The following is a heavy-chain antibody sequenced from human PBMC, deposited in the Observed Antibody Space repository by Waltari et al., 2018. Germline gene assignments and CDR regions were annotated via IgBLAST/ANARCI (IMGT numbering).Heavy chain of an antibody. J-gene: IGHJ2*01. CDR1: GRSISSYY. CDR2: IYYSGST. CDR3: ARVGVLGMAWYFDL. Sequence: QVQLQESGPGLVKPSETLSLTCTVSGRSISSYYWSWIRQPPGKGLEWIGYIYYSGSTNYNPSLKSRVTISVDTSKNQFSLKLSSVTAADTAVYYCARVGVLGMAWYFDLWGRGTLVTVSS. V-gene: IGHV4-59*01. D-gene: IGHD7-27*01.